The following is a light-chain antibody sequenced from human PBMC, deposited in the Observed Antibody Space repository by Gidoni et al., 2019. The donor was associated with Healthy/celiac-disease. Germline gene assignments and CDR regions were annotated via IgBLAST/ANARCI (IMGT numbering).Light chain of an antibody. J-gene: IGLJ1*01. Sequence: QSALTQPRSVSGSPGQSVTISCTGTNSDVGRYNYLSWYRQHPGKVPGVIVFDVSQRPSGVPDRFSGSKSGNTASLTISGLQAEDEGDYYCCSYAGTFIPFLFGTGTTVTVL. CDR3: CSYAGTFIPFL. CDR2: DVS. CDR1: NSDVGRYNY. V-gene: IGLV2-11*01.